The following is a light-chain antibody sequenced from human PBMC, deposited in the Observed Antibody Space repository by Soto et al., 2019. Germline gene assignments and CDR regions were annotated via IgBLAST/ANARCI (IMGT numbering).Light chain of an antibody. CDR1: QDISEH. J-gene: IGKJ5*01. CDR2: GAT. CDR3: QEYDNLPTVT. Sequence: DIEMTQSPSSLSASVGDRVTFTCKASQDISEHLNWFQQKPGKAPKLLIYGATYLETGVPSRFGGSRSGTYFTFTITSLKTEDIAKYYCQEYDNLPTVTFGQGTRLEIK. V-gene: IGKV1-33*01.